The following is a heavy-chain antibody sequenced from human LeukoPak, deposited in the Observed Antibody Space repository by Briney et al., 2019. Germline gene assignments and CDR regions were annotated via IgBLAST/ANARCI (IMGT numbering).Heavy chain of an antibody. CDR3: ARHGVEGYTLPMERFDP. J-gene: IGHJ5*02. V-gene: IGHV4-39*01. CDR1: GGSLSGYY. Sequence: SETLSLTCTVSGGSLSGYYWGWIRQPPGKGLEWIGSIYYSGSTYYNPSLKSRVTISVDTSKNQFSLKLSSVTAADTAVYYCARHGVEGYTLPMERFDPWGQGTRVTVSS. D-gene: IGHD3-3*01. CDR2: IYYSGST.